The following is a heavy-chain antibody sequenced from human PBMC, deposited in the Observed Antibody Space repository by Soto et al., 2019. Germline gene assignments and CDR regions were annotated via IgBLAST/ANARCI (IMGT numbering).Heavy chain of an antibody. Sequence: PSETLSLTCTVSGGSISSGDYYWSWIRQPPGKGLEWIGFMYYSGSTYYNPSPKSRVTISGDTSKNQFSLKLSSVTAADTAVYYFASGQPGRRGVFDFWGRGTMVIVSS. V-gene: IGHV4-30-4*01. J-gene: IGHJ3*01. CDR2: MYYSGST. D-gene: IGHD2-8*01. CDR3: ASGQPGRRGVFDF. CDR1: GGSISSGDYY.